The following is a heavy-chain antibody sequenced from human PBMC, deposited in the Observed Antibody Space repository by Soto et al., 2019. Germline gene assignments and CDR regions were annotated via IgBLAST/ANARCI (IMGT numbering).Heavy chain of an antibody. J-gene: IGHJ4*02. CDR3: ARDNRVGYYFDY. V-gene: IGHV4-30-2*01. Sequence: QLQLQESGSGLVKPSQTLSLTCAVSGGSISSGGNPGSWFRQPQGKGREWIGYIYHSGSTYYNPSLKSRVTISVDRSKNQFSLKLSSVTAADTAVYYCARDNRVGYYFDYWGQGTLVTVSS. CDR2: IYHSGST. CDR1: GGSISSGGNP. D-gene: IGHD1-26*01.